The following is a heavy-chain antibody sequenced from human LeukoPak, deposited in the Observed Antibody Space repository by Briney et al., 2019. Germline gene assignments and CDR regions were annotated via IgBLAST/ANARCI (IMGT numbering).Heavy chain of an antibody. CDR3: ALSPTAIYVFWSGQFDY. J-gene: IGHJ4*02. Sequence: PSETLSLTCTVSGYSISSGYYWGWIRKPPGKGLEWIGSMYHSGKIYYNPFLMSRVTISVDMPKNELSLEVSSVTAADTAVYYCALSPTAIYVFWSGQFDYWGQGTPVTVSS. V-gene: IGHV4-38-2*02. CDR1: GYSISSGYY. D-gene: IGHD3-3*01. CDR2: MYHSGKI.